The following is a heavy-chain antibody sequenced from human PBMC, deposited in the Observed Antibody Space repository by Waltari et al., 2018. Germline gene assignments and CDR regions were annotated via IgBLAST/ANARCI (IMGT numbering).Heavy chain of an antibody. V-gene: IGHV2-5*01. Sequence: QITLEESGPTRVEPTQTLTLTCTFSGFSLTTSGVGVGWIRQAPGKALEWLALIYWNDNKSFSPSLKTRLSITRDTSENKVVLSLTNVHPVDTGTYYCARRDIVSGDWFFDFWGRGTPVTVSS. CDR2: IYWNDNK. D-gene: IGHD2-15*01. CDR1: GFSLTTSGVG. J-gene: IGHJ2*01. CDR3: ARRDIVSGDWFFDF.